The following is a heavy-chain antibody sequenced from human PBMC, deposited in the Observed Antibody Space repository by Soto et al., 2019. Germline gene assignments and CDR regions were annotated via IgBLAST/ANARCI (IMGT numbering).Heavy chain of an antibody. CDR3: ARYGYSSGWYLGTGMDV. CDR1: GYSFSDYG. D-gene: IGHD6-19*01. J-gene: IGHJ6*02. V-gene: IGHV1-18*04. CDR2: ISPYNGNT. Sequence: QVQLVQSGAEVKKPGASLKVSCQASGYSFSDYGIAWVRQAPGQGLAWVGWISPYNGNTNYAQKFQGRATMTTDTSAHPAYVELRSLRSDDTAMYYCARYGYSSGWYLGTGMDVWGQGTPVTVSS.